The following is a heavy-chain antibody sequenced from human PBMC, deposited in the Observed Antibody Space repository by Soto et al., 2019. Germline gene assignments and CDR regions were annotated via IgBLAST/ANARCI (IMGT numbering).Heavy chain of an antibody. CDR1: GGTFNSYA. V-gene: IGHV1-69*13. CDR2: IIPIFGTA. D-gene: IGHD3-22*01. CDR3: ARGKYYYDSSGYYRTFYDQYYFDY. Sequence: SVKVSCKASGGTFNSYAISWVRQAPGQGLEWLGGIIPIFGTANYAQKFQGRVTITADESTSTAYMELSSQRSEDTAVYYCARGKYYYDSSGYYRTFYDQYYFDYWGQGTLVTVSS. J-gene: IGHJ4*02.